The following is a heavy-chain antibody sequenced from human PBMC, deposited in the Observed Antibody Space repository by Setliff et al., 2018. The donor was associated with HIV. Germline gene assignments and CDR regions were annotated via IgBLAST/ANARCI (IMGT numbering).Heavy chain of an antibody. V-gene: IGHV4-39*07. D-gene: IGHD3-22*01. Sequence: PSETLSLTCTVSGGSIRGSTYYWGWIRQSPGKGLEWIGSLHYSGNTYYNSSLKSRVTISLDTSKNQFSLKLNSVTAADTAVYYCARDMTYYFDSSGSFGWFDPWGQGTLVTVSS. J-gene: IGHJ5*02. CDR1: GGSIRGSTYY. CDR3: ARDMTYYFDSSGSFGWFDP. CDR2: LHYSGNT.